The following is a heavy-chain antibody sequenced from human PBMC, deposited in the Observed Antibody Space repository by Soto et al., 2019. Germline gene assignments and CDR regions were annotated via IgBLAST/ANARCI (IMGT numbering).Heavy chain of an antibody. J-gene: IGHJ4*02. V-gene: IGHV3-11*05. Sequence: QVQLVESGGGLVKPGGSLRLSCAASGFTFSDRYMSWIRQAPGKGLEWVSYIGRDSSDRQYADSVRGRFTISRDNARNSLYLQMDSLNVEDTXVYXXXTXXXXXXXXKDWXQGILVTVSS. CDR2: IGRDSSDR. CDR3: XTXXXXXXXXKD. CDR1: GFTFSDRY.